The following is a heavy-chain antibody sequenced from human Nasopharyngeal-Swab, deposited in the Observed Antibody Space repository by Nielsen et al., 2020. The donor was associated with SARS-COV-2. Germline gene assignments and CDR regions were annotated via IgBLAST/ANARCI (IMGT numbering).Heavy chain of an antibody. CDR3: ARTGVVVIGYFDL. Sequence: SETLSLTCTVSGGSISSYYWSWIRQPPGKGLEWIGYIYYSGSTNYNPSLKSRVTISVDTSKNQFSLKLTSVTAADTAVYYCARTGVVVIGYFDLWGRGTLVTVSS. CDR2: IYYSGST. CDR1: GGSISSYY. D-gene: IGHD3-22*01. J-gene: IGHJ2*01. V-gene: IGHV4-59*12.